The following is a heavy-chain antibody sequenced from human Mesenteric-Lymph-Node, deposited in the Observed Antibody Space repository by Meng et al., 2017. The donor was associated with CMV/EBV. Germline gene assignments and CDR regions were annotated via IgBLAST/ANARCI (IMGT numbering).Heavy chain of an antibody. J-gene: IGHJ4*02. D-gene: IGHD1-26*01. CDR2: ISYDGSHE. V-gene: IGHV3-30-3*01. CDR3: ARDPDVSGSQIADY. CDR1: GFTFSSYA. Sequence: GESLKIPCAASGFTFSSYAMHWVRQAPGKGLEWVAVISYDGSHEYYADSLKGRFTISRDNSKNTLYLQVNSLRAEDTAVYYCARDPDVSGSQIADYWGQGTLVTVSS.